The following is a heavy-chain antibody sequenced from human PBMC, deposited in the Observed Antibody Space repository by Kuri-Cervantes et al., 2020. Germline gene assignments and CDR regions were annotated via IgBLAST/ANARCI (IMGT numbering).Heavy chain of an antibody. D-gene: IGHD3-10*01. Sequence: GESLKISCAASGFTFSSYGMHWVRQAPGKGLEWVAVISYDGSNKYYADSVKGRFTISRDNSKNTLYLQMNSLRAEDTAVYYCARSPPDRKGYYGSGYWGQGTLVTVSS. CDR2: ISYDGSNK. CDR3: ARSPPDRKGYYGSGY. V-gene: IGHV3-30*03. CDR1: GFTFSSYG. J-gene: IGHJ4*02.